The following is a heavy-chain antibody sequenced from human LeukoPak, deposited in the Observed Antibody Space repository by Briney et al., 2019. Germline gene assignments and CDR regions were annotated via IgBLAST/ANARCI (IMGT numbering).Heavy chain of an antibody. D-gene: IGHD3-10*01. CDR3: ARRRGRYGSGSYYAFDI. CDR1: GGSFSSYY. Sequence: SETLSLTCTVSGGSFSSYYWSWIRQPPGKGLEWIGYIYYSGSTNYNPSLKSRVTISVDTSKNQFSLKLSSVTAEDTAVYYCARRRGRYGSGSYYAFDIWGQGTMVTVSS. V-gene: IGHV4-59*08. J-gene: IGHJ3*02. CDR2: IYYSGST.